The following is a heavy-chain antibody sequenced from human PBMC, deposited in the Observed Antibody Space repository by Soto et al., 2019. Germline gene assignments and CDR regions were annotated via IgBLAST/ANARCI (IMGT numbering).Heavy chain of an antibody. J-gene: IGHJ4*02. Sequence: LVESGGGLVQPGGSLRLSCAASGFTFSTFSMNWVRQTPGKGLEWVSYISVSSATIHYADSVKGRFTISRDNAKNSLYLEMTSLRDDDTAVYYCARDGATTGHWDFWGQGVLVSVSA. CDR3: ARDGATTGHWDF. V-gene: IGHV3-48*02. D-gene: IGHD4-17*01. CDR2: ISVSSATI. CDR1: GFTFSTFS.